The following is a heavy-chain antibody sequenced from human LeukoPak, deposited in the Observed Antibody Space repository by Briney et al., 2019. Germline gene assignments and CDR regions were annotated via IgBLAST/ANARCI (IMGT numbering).Heavy chain of an antibody. Sequence: GASVKVSCKPSGYSLTGHYMHWVRQAPGQGLEWMGWINPTGGSTGYAQKFQGRVTMTRDMSTSTDYMELSSLRSEDTAIYYCARDNSVGDNAWWFDPWGQGTLVTVSS. V-gene: IGHV1-46*01. CDR2: INPTGGST. J-gene: IGHJ5*02. CDR3: ARDNSVGDNAWWFDP. D-gene: IGHD1-26*01. CDR1: GYSLTGHY.